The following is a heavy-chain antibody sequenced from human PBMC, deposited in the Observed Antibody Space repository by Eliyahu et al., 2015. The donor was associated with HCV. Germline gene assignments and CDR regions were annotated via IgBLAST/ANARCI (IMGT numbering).Heavy chain of an antibody. V-gene: IGHV3-9*01. CDR2: ISWNSGSI. D-gene: IGHD3-9*01. CDR1: GFTFXDYA. Sequence: EVQLVESGGGLVQPGRSLRLSCAASGFTFXDYAMHWVRQAPGKGLEWVSGISWNSGSIGYADSVKGRFTISRDNAKNSLYLQMNSLRAEDTALYYCAKGESYYDILTGYYSWGQGTLVTVSS. CDR3: AKGESYYDILTGYYS. J-gene: IGHJ5*02.